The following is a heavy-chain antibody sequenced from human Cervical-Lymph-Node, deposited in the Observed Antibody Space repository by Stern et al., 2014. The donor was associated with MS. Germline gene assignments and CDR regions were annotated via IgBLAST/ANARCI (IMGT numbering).Heavy chain of an antibody. D-gene: IGHD4-11*01. CDR2: ISYDGSYK. Sequence: VQLVESGGGVVQPGRSLRLSCAASGFIFSSYALDWVRQAPGKGLEWVAAISYDGSYKYYAESVKGRFSISRDNSENTVYLQMNSLKPEDTAVYYCARVAVTTWSXXDYWAQGTLVTVSS. CDR1: GFIFSSYA. CDR3: ARVAVTTWSXXDY. V-gene: IGHV3-30*01. J-gene: IGHJ4*02.